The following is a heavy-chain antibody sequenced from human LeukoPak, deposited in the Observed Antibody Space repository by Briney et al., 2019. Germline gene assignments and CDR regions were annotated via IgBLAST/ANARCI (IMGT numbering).Heavy chain of an antibody. CDR3: ARDDEAFDY. V-gene: IGHV4-39*07. Sequence: SETLSLTCTVSGGSISSSSYYWGWLRQPPGKGLEWIGSIYYSGSTYYNPSLKSRVTISVDTSKNQFSLKLSSVTAADTAVYYCARDDEAFDYWGQGTLVTVSS. J-gene: IGHJ4*02. CDR1: GGSISSSSYY. CDR2: IYYSGST.